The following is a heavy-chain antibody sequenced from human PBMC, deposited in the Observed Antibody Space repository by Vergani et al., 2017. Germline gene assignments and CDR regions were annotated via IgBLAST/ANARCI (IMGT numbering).Heavy chain of an antibody. CDR1: GFTFSSYS. V-gene: IGHV3-21*01. D-gene: IGHD1-7*01. CDR3: ATETGTTGGFDY. CDR2: ISSSSSYI. Sequence: EVQLLESGGNLVQPGGSLRLSCAASGFTFSSYSMNWVRQAPGKGLEWVSSISSSSSYIYYADSVKGRFTISRDNAKNSLYLQMNSLRAEDTAVYYCATETGTTGGFDYWGQGTLVTVSS. J-gene: IGHJ4*02.